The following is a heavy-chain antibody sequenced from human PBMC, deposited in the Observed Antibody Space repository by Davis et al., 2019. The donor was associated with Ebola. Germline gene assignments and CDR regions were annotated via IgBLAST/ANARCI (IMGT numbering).Heavy chain of an antibody. J-gene: IGHJ6*02. V-gene: IGHV4-34*01. Sequence: SETLSLTCTVSGGSISSYYWSWIRQPPGKGLEWIGEINHSGSTNYNPSLKSRVTISVDTSKNQFSLKLSSVTAADTAVYYCARRAAGAYGMDVWGQGTTVTVSS. D-gene: IGHD6-25*01. CDR3: ARRAAGAYGMDV. CDR1: GGSISSYY. CDR2: INHSGST.